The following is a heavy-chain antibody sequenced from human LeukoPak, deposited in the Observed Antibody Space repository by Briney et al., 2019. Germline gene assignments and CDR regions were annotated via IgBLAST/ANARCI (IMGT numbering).Heavy chain of an antibody. CDR3: AKGGIHRGYYYYYMDV. CDR2: ISWNSGNI. V-gene: IGHV3-9*01. J-gene: IGHJ6*03. Sequence: GGSLRLSCAASGFTFDDYAMHWVRQAPGKGLEWVSGISWNSGNIGYADSVKGRFTISRDNAKNSLYLQMNSLRAEDTALYFCAKGGIHRGYYYYYMDVWGKGTTVTISS. D-gene: IGHD6-13*01. CDR1: GFTFDDYA.